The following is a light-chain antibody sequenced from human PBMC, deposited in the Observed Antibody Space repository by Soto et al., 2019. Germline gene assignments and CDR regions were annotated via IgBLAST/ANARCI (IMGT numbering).Light chain of an antibody. CDR3: QQRSNWPPIT. J-gene: IGKJ5*01. Sequence: EIVLTQSPATLSLFPGERATLSCRASQSVSSYLAWYQQKPGQAPRLLIYDASHRATGIPARFSGSGSGTDFTLTISRLEPEDFAVYYCQQRSNWPPITFGQGTRLEIK. CDR1: QSVSSY. V-gene: IGKV3-11*01. CDR2: DAS.